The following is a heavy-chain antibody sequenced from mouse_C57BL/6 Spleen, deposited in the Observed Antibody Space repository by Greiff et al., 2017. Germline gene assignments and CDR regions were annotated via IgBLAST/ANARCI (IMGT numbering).Heavy chain of an antibody. J-gene: IGHJ4*01. CDR2: ISSGSSTI. CDR3: ARPGIDYCAMDY. V-gene: IGHV5-17*01. Sequence: EVKLVESGGGLVKPGGSLKLSCAASGFTFSDYGMHWVRQAPEKGLEWVAYISSGSSTIYYADTVKGRFTISRDNAKNTLFLQMTSLRSEDTAMYYCARPGIDYCAMDYWGQGTSVTVSS. CDR1: GFTFSDYG.